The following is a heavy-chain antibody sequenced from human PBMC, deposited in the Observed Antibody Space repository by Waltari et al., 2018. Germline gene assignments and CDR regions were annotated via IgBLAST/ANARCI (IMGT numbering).Heavy chain of an antibody. V-gene: IGHV4-39*01. CDR1: GVSISPSRYY. Sequence: QLQLQESGPGLVNPSETLSLTCTVYGVSISPSRYYWGWIRQPPGKGLDWIGSLHYGGSSYFNPSLKSRVTISVDTSKNQFSLKLTSVTAADTAVYYCATLPIPLELWYFDLWGRGTLVAVSS. J-gene: IGHJ2*01. CDR2: LHYGGSS. D-gene: IGHD1-7*01. CDR3: ATLPIPLELWYFDL.